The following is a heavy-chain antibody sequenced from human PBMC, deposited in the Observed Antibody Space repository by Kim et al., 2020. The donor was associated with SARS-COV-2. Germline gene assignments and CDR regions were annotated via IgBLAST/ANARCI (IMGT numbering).Heavy chain of an antibody. CDR3: AETFYYYGSGRYYNRQGGYFQH. J-gene: IGHJ1*01. V-gene: IGHV3-23*01. Sequence: GGSLRLSCAASGFTFSSYAMSWVRQAPGKGLEWVSSISGSGSSTYYADSVKGRFTISRDNSKNTLYLQMNSLRAEDTAVYYCAETFYYYGSGRYYNRQGGYFQHWGQGTLVTVSS. D-gene: IGHD3-10*01. CDR1: GFTFSSYA. CDR2: ISGSGSST.